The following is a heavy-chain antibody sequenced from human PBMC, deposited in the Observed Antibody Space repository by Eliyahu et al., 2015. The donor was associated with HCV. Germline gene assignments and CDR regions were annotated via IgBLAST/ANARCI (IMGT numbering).Heavy chain of an antibody. CDR3: TTGAPGGFDYYLDV. CDR2: IKSKTDGGTT. V-gene: IGHV3-15*01. CDR1: GFXFSKAW. J-gene: IGHJ6*03. D-gene: IGHD3-10*01. Sequence: EVQLVESGGGLVKPGGSLRLSCAASGFXFSKAWMSWVRQAPGKGAGGIGRIKSKTDGGTTDYAAPVKGRFTISRDDSKSTLYLQMNSLKTEDTAVYYCTTGAPGGFDYYLDVWGQGTTVTVSS.